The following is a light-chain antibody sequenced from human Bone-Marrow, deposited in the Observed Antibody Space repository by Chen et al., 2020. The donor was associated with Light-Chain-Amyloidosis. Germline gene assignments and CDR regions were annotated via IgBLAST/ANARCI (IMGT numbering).Light chain of an antibody. Sequence: SYELTQPPSVSVSPGQPARITCSGDDLPTKYAYWYQQKPGQAPVLVIHRDTERPSGISVRFSGSSSGTTATLTISGVQAEDEAYYHCQSANSSGTYEVIFGGGTKLTVL. CDR1: DLPTKY. V-gene: IGLV3-25*03. CDR2: RDT. J-gene: IGLJ2*01. CDR3: QSANSSGTYEVI.